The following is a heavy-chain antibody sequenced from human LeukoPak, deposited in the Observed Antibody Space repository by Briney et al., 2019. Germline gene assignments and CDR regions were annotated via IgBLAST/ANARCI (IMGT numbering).Heavy chain of an antibody. CDR3: GRQTGSGLFILP. D-gene: IGHD3/OR15-3a*01. J-gene: IGHJ4*02. V-gene: IGHV4-39*01. Sequence: SETLALTCTVSGDSISSSNCHWGWICQPPGKGLEWIGSIYFSGVTYYNASLKSRVTISVDTSKNQFSLRLSSVTAADTAVYYCGRQTGSGLFILPGGQGTLVTVSS. CDR2: IYFSGVT. CDR1: GDSISSSNCH.